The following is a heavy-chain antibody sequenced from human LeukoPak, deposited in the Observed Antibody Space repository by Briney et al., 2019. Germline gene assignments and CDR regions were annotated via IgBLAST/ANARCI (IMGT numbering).Heavy chain of an antibody. J-gene: IGHJ4*02. D-gene: IGHD1-26*01. CDR3: ASLSGSYYEFDY. CDR1: GFIFSSYA. V-gene: IGHV3-30*04. CDR2: ISYDGSNK. Sequence: GGSLRLSCAASGFIFSSYAMHWVRQAPGKGLEWVAVISYDGSNKYYADSVKGRFTISRDNSKNTLYLQMNSLRAEDTAVYYCASLSGSYYEFDYWGQGTLVTVSS.